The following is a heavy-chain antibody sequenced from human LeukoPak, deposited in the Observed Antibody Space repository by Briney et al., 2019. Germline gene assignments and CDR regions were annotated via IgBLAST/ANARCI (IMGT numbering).Heavy chain of an antibody. V-gene: IGHV1-18*01. Sequence: ASVKVSCKASGYSFTSYGYNWVRQATGRGLEWMGWISAYNGNTNYAQKVQGRVTVTTDTSASTAYMELRSLRADDTAVYYCARVLGQAAANRMDVWDQGTTVTVSS. J-gene: IGHJ6*02. D-gene: IGHD6-13*01. CDR3: ARVLGQAAANRMDV. CDR1: GYSFTSYG. CDR2: ISAYNGNT.